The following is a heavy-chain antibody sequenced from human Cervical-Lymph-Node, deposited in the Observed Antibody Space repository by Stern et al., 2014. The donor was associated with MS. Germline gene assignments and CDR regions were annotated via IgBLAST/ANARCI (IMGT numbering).Heavy chain of an antibody. D-gene: IGHD3-10*01. V-gene: IGHV2-26*01. Sequence: ESGPVLVKPTETLMLTCTVSGFSLSNARMGVSWIRQPPGKALEGLAHILSNGEKSYSTSLKSRLTISKDTSKSQVVLTMTNMDPVDTATYFCARILYDGAYRGDYWGQGTLVTVSS. CDR1: GFSLSNARMG. CDR3: ARILYDGAYRGDY. J-gene: IGHJ4*02. CDR2: ILSNGEK.